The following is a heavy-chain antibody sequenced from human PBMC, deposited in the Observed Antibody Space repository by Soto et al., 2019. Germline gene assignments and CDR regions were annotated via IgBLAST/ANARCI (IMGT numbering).Heavy chain of an antibody. D-gene: IGHD2-2*01. CDR2: IIPIFGTA. V-gene: IGHV1-69*13. J-gene: IGHJ6*02. CDR3: ARSQSRRSYYYGMDV. CDR1: GFTFTSSA. Sequence: SVKVSCKASGFTFTSSAMQWARQARGQGLEWMGGIIPIFGTANYAQKFQGRVTITADESTSTAYMELSSLRSEDTAVYYCARSQSRRSYYYGMDVWGQGTTVTV.